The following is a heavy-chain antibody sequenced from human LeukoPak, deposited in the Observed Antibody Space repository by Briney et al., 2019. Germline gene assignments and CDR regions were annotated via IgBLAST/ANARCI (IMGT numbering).Heavy chain of an antibody. CDR1: GFTFSSYS. Sequence: GGSLRLSCAASGFTFSSYSMNWVRQAPGKGLEWVSVISSSSAFIYYADSVKGRFTISRDNAKNSLYLQMNSLRAEDTAVYYCATSRNVGEHAFDIWGQGTTVTVSS. D-gene: IGHD3-10*02. J-gene: IGHJ3*02. CDR2: ISSSSAFI. V-gene: IGHV3-21*01. CDR3: ATSRNVGEHAFDI.